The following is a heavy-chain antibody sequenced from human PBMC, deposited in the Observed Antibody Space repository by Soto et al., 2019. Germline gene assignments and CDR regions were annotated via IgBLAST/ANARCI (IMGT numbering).Heavy chain of an antibody. Sequence: PSETLSLTCAVSGGSISSGDYYWSWIRQPPGKGLEWIGYIYYSGSTYYNPSLKSRVTISVDTSKNQFSLKLSSVTAADTAVYYCASVLWKFRGVRELLFDYWGQGTLVTVSS. D-gene: IGHD3-10*01. V-gene: IGHV4-30-4*01. CDR1: GGSISSGDYY. CDR3: ASVLWKFRGVRELLFDY. J-gene: IGHJ4*02. CDR2: IYYSGST.